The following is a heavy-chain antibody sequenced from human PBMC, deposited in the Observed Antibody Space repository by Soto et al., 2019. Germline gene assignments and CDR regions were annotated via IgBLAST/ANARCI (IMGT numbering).Heavy chain of an antibody. CDR2: ISSSSSYI. V-gene: IGHV3-21*01. CDR1: GFTLSSYS. D-gene: IGHD2-15*01. CDR3: ARDALVASGPEGY. J-gene: IGHJ4*02. Sequence: GGSLRLSCAASGFTLSSYSMNWVRQAPGKGLEWVSSISSSSSYIYYADSVKGRFTISRDNAKNSLYLQMNSLRAEDTAVYYCARDALVASGPEGYWGQGTLVTVSS.